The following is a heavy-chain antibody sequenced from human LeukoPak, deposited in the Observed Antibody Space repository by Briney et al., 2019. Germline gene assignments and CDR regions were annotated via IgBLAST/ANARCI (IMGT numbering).Heavy chain of an antibody. V-gene: IGHV3-21*01. Sequence: GGSLRLPCAACGFTFSHYSIDWVRQAPGKGLERVASITSSSSHIYCADSVKGRFTISRDNAKNEVYLQMNSLRAEDTAIYYCARVMMGATVTTFHYYCMDVWGVGTTVTVSS. CDR1: GFTFSHYS. D-gene: IGHD4-11*01. J-gene: IGHJ6*03. CDR2: ITSSSSHI. CDR3: ARVMMGATVTTFHYYCMDV.